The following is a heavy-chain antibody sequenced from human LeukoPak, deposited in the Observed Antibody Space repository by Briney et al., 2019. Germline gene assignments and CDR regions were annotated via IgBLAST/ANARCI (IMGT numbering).Heavy chain of an antibody. J-gene: IGHJ6*02. CDR2: FDPEDGET. CDR3: ATMGPTSYYYDSSGYRHYGMDV. Sequence: ASVKVSCKVSGYTLTELSMHWVRQAPGEGLEWMGGFDPEDGETIYAQKFQGRVTMTEDTSTDTAYMELSSLRSEDTAVYYCATMGPTSYYYDSSGYRHYGMDVWGQGTTVTVSS. D-gene: IGHD3-22*01. V-gene: IGHV1-24*01. CDR1: GYTLTELS.